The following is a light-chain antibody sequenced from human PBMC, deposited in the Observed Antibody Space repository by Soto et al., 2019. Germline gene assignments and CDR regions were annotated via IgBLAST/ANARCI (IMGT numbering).Light chain of an antibody. CDR2: DIS. J-gene: IGKJ4*01. CDR1: QDINKY. CDR3: QQSLA. V-gene: IGKV1-33*01. Sequence: DMQMTQSPSSLSASVGDRVTITCQAGQDINKYLNWYQQKPGKAPKLLIYDISNLERGVPSRFSGSRSGTEFILTISSLQHEDVATYYCQQSLAFGGGTKVEIK.